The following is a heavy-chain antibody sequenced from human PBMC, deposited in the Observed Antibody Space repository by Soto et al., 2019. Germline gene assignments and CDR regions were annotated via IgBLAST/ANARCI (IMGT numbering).Heavy chain of an antibody. D-gene: IGHD6-13*01. CDR2: MNRDGSEK. CDR1: GFTFSSYW. CDR3: GRDAGRRFDY. Sequence: EVQLVESGGGLVQPGGSLRLSCAASGFTFSSYWMTWARQAPGKGLEWVASMNRDGSEKRYVDSVEGRFTISRDNAKNSLFLQMNSLSPDDTAVYYCGRDAGRRFDYWGQGSQLTGSS. J-gene: IGHJ4*02. V-gene: IGHV3-7*01.